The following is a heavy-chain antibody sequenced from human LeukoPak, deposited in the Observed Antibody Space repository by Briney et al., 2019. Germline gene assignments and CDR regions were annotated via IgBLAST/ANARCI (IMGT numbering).Heavy chain of an antibody. CDR1: GGSVSSGSYY. V-gene: IGHV4-61*01. D-gene: IGHD3-22*01. CDR2: IYYSGST. Sequence: SETLSLTCTVSGGSVSSGSYYWSWIRQPPGKGLEWIVYIYYSGSTNYNPSLKSRVTISVDTSKNQFSLKLSSVTAADTAVYYCARAYYYDSSGYYPSAFDIWGQGTMVTVSS. J-gene: IGHJ3*02. CDR3: ARAYYYDSSGYYPSAFDI.